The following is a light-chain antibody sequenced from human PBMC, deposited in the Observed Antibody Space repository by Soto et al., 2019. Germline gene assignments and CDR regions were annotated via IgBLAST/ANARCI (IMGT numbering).Light chain of an antibody. V-gene: IGKV3-20*01. J-gene: IGKJ4*01. CDR2: GAS. CDR3: QQYGSSPPLT. CDR1: QSVSSSY. Sequence: EIVLTQSPGTLSSSPGERATLSCRASQSVSSSYLAWYQQKPGQAPRLLIYGASSRTTGIPDRFSGSGSGTDFTLTISRLEPEYFAVYYCQQYGSSPPLTFGGGTKVDIK.